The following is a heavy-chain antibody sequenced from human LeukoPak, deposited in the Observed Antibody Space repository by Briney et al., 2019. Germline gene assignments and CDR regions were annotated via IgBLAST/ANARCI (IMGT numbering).Heavy chain of an antibody. Sequence: GGSLRLSCVASGFTFSNSVMTWVRQAPGKGLEWVSSILGTGDYTYFANSVKGRFTISRDTSKNTLYLQMNSLRAGDTAIYYCARGSKGTYDYWGQGALVTVSS. J-gene: IGHJ4*02. CDR3: ARGSKGTYDY. CDR2: ILGTGDYT. CDR1: GFTFSNSV. V-gene: IGHV3-23*01.